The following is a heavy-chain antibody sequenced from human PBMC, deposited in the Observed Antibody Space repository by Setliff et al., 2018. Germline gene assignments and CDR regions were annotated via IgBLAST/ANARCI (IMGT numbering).Heavy chain of an antibody. Sequence: SETLSLTCTVSDVSISGYYWSWIRQPPGKGLEWIGYIHSSGRSNYNPSLQSRVTISVDTAKKQFSLKLNSVTAADTAIYYCARGGGRIRQLGATGVHTFDIWGQGTMVTVSS. CDR3: ARGGGRIRQLGATGVHTFDI. CDR2: IHSSGRS. CDR1: DVSISGYY. D-gene: IGHD1-1*01. J-gene: IGHJ3*02. V-gene: IGHV4-4*08.